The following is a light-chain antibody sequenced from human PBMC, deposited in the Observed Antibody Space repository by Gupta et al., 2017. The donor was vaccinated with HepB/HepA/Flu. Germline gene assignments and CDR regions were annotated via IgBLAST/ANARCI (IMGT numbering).Light chain of an antibody. Sequence: DIQMTQSPSSLSASVGDRVTITCRASQSISSYLNWYQQKPGKAPKLLIYAASSWQSGVPSRFSGSGYGKDFTLTISRRQPEDFATYYCQQSDSNLSRTFGQGTKVEIK. V-gene: IGKV1-39*01. J-gene: IGKJ1*01. CDR1: QSISSY. CDR2: AAS. CDR3: QQSDSNLSRT.